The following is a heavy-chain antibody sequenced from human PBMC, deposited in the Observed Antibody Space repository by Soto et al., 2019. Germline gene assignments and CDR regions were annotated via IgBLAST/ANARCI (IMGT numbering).Heavy chain of an antibody. CDR2: ISYDGINK. V-gene: IGHV3-30-3*01. Sequence: QVQLVESGGGVVEPGRSLRLSCAASGYTFSDHAMHWVRQAPGKGLEWLALISYDGINKNYADSVRGRFTISTDSSKKTLFLQMTSLRPEDTAVYYCFGSWGCWGQGTLVTVSS. D-gene: IGHD3-16*01. CDR1: GYTFSDHA. J-gene: IGHJ4*02. CDR3: FGSWGC.